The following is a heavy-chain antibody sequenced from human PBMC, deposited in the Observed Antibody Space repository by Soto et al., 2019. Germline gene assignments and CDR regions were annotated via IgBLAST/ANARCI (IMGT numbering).Heavy chain of an antibody. J-gene: IGHJ4*02. D-gene: IGHD5-12*01. CDR2: IWYDGSNK. CDR3: ARDSAWLFDS. Sequence: QVQLVESGGGVVQPGRSLRLSCAVSGFTYSSYGMHWVRQAPGKGLEWVAVIWYDGSNKYYADSVKGRFIISRDDSKNTLTLQMNGLRAEDTAVYYCARDSAWLFDSWGQGTLVTVS. CDR1: GFTYSSYG. V-gene: IGHV3-33*01.